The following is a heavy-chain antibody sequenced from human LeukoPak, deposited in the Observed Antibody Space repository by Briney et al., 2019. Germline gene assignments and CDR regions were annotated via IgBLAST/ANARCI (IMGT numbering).Heavy chain of an antibody. J-gene: IGHJ4*02. CDR2: ISRTSSDI. D-gene: IGHD1-14*01. Sequence: GGSLRLSCAVSGFTFSHYSMDWVRQAPGKGLEWVSSISRTSSDIYYADSVKGRFTISRDNAKNSLYLQMNSLRAEDTAVYYCARGVPDDYWGQGTLVTVSS. CDR1: GFTFSHYS. V-gene: IGHV3-21*01. CDR3: ARGVPDDY.